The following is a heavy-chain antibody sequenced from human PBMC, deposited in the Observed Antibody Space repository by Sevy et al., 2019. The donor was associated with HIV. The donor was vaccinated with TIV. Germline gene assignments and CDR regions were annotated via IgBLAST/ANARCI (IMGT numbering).Heavy chain of an antibody. Sequence: GGSLRLSCAASGFTFSSYWMSWVRRAPGKGLEWVASIKQDGSEKYYVDSVKGRFTISRDNAKNLLYLQMNSLRAEDTAVYYSARVATDNDHYFDYWGQGTLVTVSS. CDR1: GFTFSSYW. J-gene: IGHJ4*02. D-gene: IGHD1-1*01. CDR2: IKQDGSEK. CDR3: ARVATDNDHYFDY. V-gene: IGHV3-7*01.